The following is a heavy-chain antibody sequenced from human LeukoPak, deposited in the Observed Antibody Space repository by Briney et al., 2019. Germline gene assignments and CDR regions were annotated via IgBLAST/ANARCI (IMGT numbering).Heavy chain of an antibody. Sequence: PGGSLRLSCAASGFTFSSYAMSWVRQAPGKGLEWVSAISGSGGSTYYADSVKGRFTISRDNSKNTLYLQMNSLRAEDTAVYYCARDSPPGRSSGWYGAFDIWGQGTMVTVSS. J-gene: IGHJ3*02. D-gene: IGHD6-19*01. CDR1: GFTFSSYA. V-gene: IGHV3-23*01. CDR2: ISGSGGST. CDR3: ARDSPPGRSSGWYGAFDI.